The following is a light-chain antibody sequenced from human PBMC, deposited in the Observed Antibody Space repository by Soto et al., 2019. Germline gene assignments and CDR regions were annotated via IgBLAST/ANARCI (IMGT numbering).Light chain of an antibody. CDR2: AAS. Sequence: DIQMTQSPSSLSASVGDRVTITCRASQSISRYLNWYQHKPGKAPKLLIYAASSLQTGVPSRFSGSRSGTDFALTISSLQRDDFATYYCQQTDSFPRPFGQGTKVDIK. V-gene: IGKV1-39*01. CDR1: QSISRY. J-gene: IGKJ1*01. CDR3: QQTDSFPRP.